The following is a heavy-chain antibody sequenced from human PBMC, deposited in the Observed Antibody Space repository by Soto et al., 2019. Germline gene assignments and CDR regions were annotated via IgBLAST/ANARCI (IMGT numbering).Heavy chain of an antibody. CDR2: ISGSGASK. Sequence: PGGSLRLSCVASGFTFSRHDLAWVRQAPGKGLEWVSAISGSGASKYDADSVKGRFTISRDNSNNTLFLQMNSLRADDTAVYYCAKTPGVLLVVTAFDHCGPALPVTLS. J-gene: IGHJ4*02. V-gene: IGHV3-23*01. CDR1: GFTFSRHD. CDR3: AKTPGVLLVVTAFDH. D-gene: IGHD2-21*02.